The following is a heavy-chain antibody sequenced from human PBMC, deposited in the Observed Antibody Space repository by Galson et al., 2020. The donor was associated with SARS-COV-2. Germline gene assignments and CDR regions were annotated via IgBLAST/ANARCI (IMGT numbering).Heavy chain of an antibody. J-gene: IGHJ4*02. CDR2: ISYDGSNK. D-gene: IGHD1-26*01. CDR1: GFTFSSYG. CDR3: AKGRSGSYYSAFDY. Sequence: GGSLRLSCAASGFTFSSYGMHWVRQAPGKGLEWVAVISYDGSNKYYADSVKGRFTISRDNSKNTLYLHMNSLRAEDTAVYYCAKGRSGSYYSAFDYWGQGTLVTVSS. V-gene: IGHV3-30*18.